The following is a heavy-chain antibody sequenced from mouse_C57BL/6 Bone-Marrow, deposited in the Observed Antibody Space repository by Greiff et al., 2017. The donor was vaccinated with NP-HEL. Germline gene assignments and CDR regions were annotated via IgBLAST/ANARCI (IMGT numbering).Heavy chain of an antibody. V-gene: IGHV10-3*01. J-gene: IGHJ4*01. CDR1: GFTFNTYA. CDR3: VRGGTVVAEYYAMDY. D-gene: IGHD1-1*01. CDR2: IRSKSSNYAT. Sequence: VQLKESGGGLVQPKGSLKLSCAASGFTFNTYAMHWVRQAPGKGLEWVARIRSKSSNYATYYADSVKDRFTISRDDSQSMLYLQMNNLKTEDTAMYYCVRGGTVVAEYYAMDYWGQGTSVTVSS.